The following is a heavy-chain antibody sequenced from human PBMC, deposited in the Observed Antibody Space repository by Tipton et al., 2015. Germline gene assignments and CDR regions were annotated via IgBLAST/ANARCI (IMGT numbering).Heavy chain of an antibody. CDR2: INHGGST. CDR1: GGSVSSGSYY. V-gene: IGHV4-61*01. CDR3: AREQDSDGSEYDSSGLCGFDP. Sequence: GLVKPSETLSLTCTVSGGSVSSGSYYWSWIRQSPGEGLEWIGEINHGGSTNYNPSLKSRVTISVDTSKNQFSLKLSSVTAADTAVYYCAREQDSDGSEYDSSGLCGFDPWGQGTLVTVSS. D-gene: IGHD3-22*01. J-gene: IGHJ5*02.